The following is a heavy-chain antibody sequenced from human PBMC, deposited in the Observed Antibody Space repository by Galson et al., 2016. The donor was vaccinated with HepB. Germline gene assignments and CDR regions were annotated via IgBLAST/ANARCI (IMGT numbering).Heavy chain of an antibody. D-gene: IGHD5-18*01. CDR2: VYYSGRT. Sequence: SETLSLTCTVSGSSINSSGYYWDWIRQPPGKGLEWIGSVYYSGRTYYNPSLRSRVTISADTSRSQFSLRVTSVTAADTPVYFCAGGTLSCTGNSCFYQYFDLWGRGILVTVSS. CDR1: GSSINSSGYY. CDR3: AGGTLSCTGNSCFYQYFDL. V-gene: IGHV4-39*07. J-gene: IGHJ2*01.